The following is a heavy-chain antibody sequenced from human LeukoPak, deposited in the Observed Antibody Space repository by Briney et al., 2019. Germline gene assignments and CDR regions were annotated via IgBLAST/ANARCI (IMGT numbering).Heavy chain of an antibody. CDR2: IIPIFGTA. CDR1: GGTFSSYA. Sequence: SVKVSCKASGGTFSSYAISWVRQAPGQGLEWMRGIIPIFGTANYAQKFQGRVTITADKSTSTAYMELSSLRSDDTAVYYCAVICCGGEKWGALDIWGQGTMVTVSP. V-gene: IGHV1-69*06. CDR3: AVICCGGEKWGALDI. J-gene: IGHJ3*02. D-gene: IGHD2-21*01.